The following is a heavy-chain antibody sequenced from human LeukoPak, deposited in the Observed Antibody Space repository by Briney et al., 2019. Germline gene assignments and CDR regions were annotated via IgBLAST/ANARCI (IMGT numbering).Heavy chain of an antibody. Sequence: GWSLRLSCAASGFTFSSYSMNWVRQAPGKGLEWVSAISSDSNYIYYADSMKGRFTISRDNAKNSLYLQMNSLRAEDTAVYYCARDRSRVSDYWGQGTLVTVSS. CDR3: ARDRSRVSDY. V-gene: IGHV3-21*01. J-gene: IGHJ4*02. CDR1: GFTFSSYS. CDR2: ISSDSNYI.